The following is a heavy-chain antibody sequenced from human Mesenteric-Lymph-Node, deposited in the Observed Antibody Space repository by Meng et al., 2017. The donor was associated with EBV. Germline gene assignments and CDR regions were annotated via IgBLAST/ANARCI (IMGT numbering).Heavy chain of an antibody. CDR3: ATYYYDSSANFD. CDR2: IIPIFSTA. Sequence: GQLVECGAEVKKPGSSVKVSCKASGGTFSSYAISWVRQPPGQGLEWMGGIIPIFSTANYAQKLQGRVTITADESTSTAYMELNSLRSEDTAVYYCATYYYDSSANFDWGQGTLVTVSS. V-gene: IGHV1-69*01. CDR1: GGTFSSYA. D-gene: IGHD3-22*01. J-gene: IGHJ4*02.